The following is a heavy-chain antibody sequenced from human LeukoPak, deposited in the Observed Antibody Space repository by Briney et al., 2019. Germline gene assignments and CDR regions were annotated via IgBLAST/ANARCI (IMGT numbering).Heavy chain of an antibody. V-gene: IGHV3-74*01. D-gene: IGHD5-18*01. Sequence: GGSLRLSCAASGFTFSSYWMHWVRHTPGKGLVWVSRIKGDGSSTSYADSVKGRFTISRDNAKNTLYLQMNSLRAEDTAVYYCARDGYSFGHDFDYWGQGTLVTVSS. CDR3: ARDGYSFGHDFDY. CDR1: GFTFSSYW. CDR2: IKGDGSST. J-gene: IGHJ4*02.